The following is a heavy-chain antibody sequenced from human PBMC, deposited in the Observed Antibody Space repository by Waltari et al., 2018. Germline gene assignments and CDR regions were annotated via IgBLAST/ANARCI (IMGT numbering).Heavy chain of an antibody. CDR3: ARANTSSWYFLGVYYFDY. CDR1: GYSISSGYY. V-gene: IGHV4-38-2*01. Sequence: QVQLQESGPGLVKPSETLSLTCAVSGYSISSGYYWGWIRQPPGKGLEWIGSIYHSGSTYYNPSLKSRVTISVDTSKNQFSLKLSSVTAADTAVYYCARANTSSWYFLGVYYFDYWGQGTLVTVSS. J-gene: IGHJ4*02. CDR2: IYHSGST. D-gene: IGHD6-13*01.